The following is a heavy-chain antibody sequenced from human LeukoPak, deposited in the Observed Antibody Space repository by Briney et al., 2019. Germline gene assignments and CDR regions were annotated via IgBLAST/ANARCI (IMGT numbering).Heavy chain of an antibody. V-gene: IGHV1-69*04. CDR1: GGTFSSYA. Sequence: SVKVSCKASGGTFSSYAISWVRQAPGQGLEWMGMIIPILGIANYAQKFQGRVTITADKSTSTAYMELSSLRSDDTAVYYWASDSYIVGSTSGLARGFDYWGQGTLVTVSS. CDR3: ASDSYIVGSTSGLARGFDY. D-gene: IGHD1-26*01. J-gene: IGHJ4*02. CDR2: IIPILGIA.